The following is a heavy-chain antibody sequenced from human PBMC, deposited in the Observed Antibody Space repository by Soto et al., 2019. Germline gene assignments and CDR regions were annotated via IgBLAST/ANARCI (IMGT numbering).Heavy chain of an antibody. CDR3: ARDHGSGSFPSYLDF. CDR1: GFTFRASS. V-gene: IGHV3-48*02. CDR2: ISSGSRTI. Sequence: EVQLVESGGDLVQPGGSPRLSCAASGFTFRASSMSWVRQAPGKGLEWISYISSGSRTIYYADSVKGRCTISRDNAKNSLDLHMNSLRDEDTAVYFCARDHGSGSFPSYLDFWGPGTLVTVSS. J-gene: IGHJ4*02. D-gene: IGHD1-26*01.